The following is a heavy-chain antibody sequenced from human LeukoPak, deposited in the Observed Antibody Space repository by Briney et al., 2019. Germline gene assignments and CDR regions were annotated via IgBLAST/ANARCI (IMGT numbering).Heavy chain of an antibody. Sequence: ASVKVSCKASGYTFSTYYTHWVRQTPGQGLEWMGIINPSGTDSNYAQKFQGRVTMTRDMSTSTVNMELSILRSEDTAVYYCARDGGGDYDFDYWGQGTLVTVSS. V-gene: IGHV1-46*01. CDR2: INPSGTDS. CDR3: ARDGGGDYDFDY. D-gene: IGHD4-17*01. CDR1: GYTFSTYY. J-gene: IGHJ4*02.